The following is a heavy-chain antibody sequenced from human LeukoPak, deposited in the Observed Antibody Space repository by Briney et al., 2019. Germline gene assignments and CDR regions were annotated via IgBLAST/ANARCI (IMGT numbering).Heavy chain of an antibody. CDR2: IRYDGGEE. CDR1: GFTFSGYG. V-gene: IGHV3-33*01. J-gene: IGHJ3*02. D-gene: IGHD5-24*01. Sequence: PGGSLRLSCSGTGFTFSGYGIHWVRQAPGEGLEWVTVIRYDGGEEYYADSVRGRFTISRDNSKNTVYLQMNNLRAEDTALYYCARESGYNPEPVAFDIWGQGTTVTVSS. CDR3: ARESGYNPEPVAFDI.